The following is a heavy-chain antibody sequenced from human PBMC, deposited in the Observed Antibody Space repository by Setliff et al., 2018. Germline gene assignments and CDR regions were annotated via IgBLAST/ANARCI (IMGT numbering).Heavy chain of an antibody. V-gene: IGHV1-3*01. CDR1: GYTFTSYA. Sequence: ASVKVSCKASGYTFTSYAMHWVRQAPGQRLEWMGWINAGNGNTKYSQKFQGRVTITRDTSASTAYMELSSLRSEDTAVYYCARSGGRCSGGSCPSGEYWGQGTLVTVSS. CDR3: ARSGGRCSGGSCPSGEY. J-gene: IGHJ4*02. CDR2: INAGNGNT. D-gene: IGHD2-15*01.